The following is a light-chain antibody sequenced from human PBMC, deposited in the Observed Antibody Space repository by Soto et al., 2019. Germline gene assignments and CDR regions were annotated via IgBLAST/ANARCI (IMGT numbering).Light chain of an antibody. V-gene: IGKV1-5*01. J-gene: IGKJ2*01. CDR1: QGIAIW. CDR3: KQYGSSPYT. CDR2: GAS. Sequence: DIQMTQSPSTLSASVGDRVTITCRASQGIAIWLSWYQQKPGKAPNLIIYGASSRTTGIPDRFSGSGSGTDFTLTISRLEPEHFAVYSCKQYGSSPYTFGQGTKLEIK.